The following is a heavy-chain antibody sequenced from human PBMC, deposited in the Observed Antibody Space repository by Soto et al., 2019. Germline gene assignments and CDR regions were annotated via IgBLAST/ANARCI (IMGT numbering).Heavy chain of an antibody. D-gene: IGHD3-10*01. CDR1: GASLSSMNW. J-gene: IGHJ4*01. CDR3: ARGVYYGGFSLGY. V-gene: IGHV4-4*02. CDR2: VFHTGLT. Sequence: PSETLSLTCAVSGASLSSMNWWSWVRQTTGRGLEWIGEVFHTGLTNYNPSLKSPVTISMDASKNQLSLEIRSVTAADTAVYFCARGVYYGGFSLGYWGHGILVTVSS.